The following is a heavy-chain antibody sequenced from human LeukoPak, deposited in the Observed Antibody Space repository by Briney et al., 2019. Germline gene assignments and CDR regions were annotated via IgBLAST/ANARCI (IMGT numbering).Heavy chain of an antibody. D-gene: IGHD6-19*01. Sequence: PSETLSLTCTVSGGSISSSSYSWGWIRQPPGKGLEWIGSIYYSGSTYYNPSLKSRVTISVDTSKNQFSLKLSSVTAADTAVYYRARHVSSASSGGWAPGDYWGQGTLVTVSS. J-gene: IGHJ4*02. CDR2: IYYSGST. CDR1: GGSISSSSYS. CDR3: ARHVSSASSGGWAPGDY. V-gene: IGHV4-39*01.